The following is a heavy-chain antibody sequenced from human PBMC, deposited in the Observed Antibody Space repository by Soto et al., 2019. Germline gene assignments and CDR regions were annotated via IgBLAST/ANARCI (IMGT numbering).Heavy chain of an antibody. CDR1: GFTFRSYS. D-gene: IGHD1-1*01. CDR2: ISSSSSYI. Sequence: SQRLSCAASGFTFRSYSMNWVRQAPGKGLEWVSSISSSSSYIYYADSAKGRFTSSRDNAMNSLYLQMNSLRAEDTAVHYCARASPTGLPPCFDNWGQETLGAASS. V-gene: IGHV3-21*01. J-gene: IGHJ4*01. CDR3: ARASPTGLPPCFDN.